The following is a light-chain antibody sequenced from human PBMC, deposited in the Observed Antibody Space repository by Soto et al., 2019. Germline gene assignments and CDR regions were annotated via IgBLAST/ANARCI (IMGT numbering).Light chain of an antibody. CDR3: QQRGNWPWT. J-gene: IGKJ1*01. Sequence: EIVLTQSPATLSLSPGERATLSCRASQSVSTYLAWYQQKPGQAPRLLIYDVSKRATGIPARFSGSGSGTDFTLTIGSLEPEDFAVYYCQQRGNWPWTFGQGKKVEIK. V-gene: IGKV3-11*01. CDR2: DVS. CDR1: QSVSTY.